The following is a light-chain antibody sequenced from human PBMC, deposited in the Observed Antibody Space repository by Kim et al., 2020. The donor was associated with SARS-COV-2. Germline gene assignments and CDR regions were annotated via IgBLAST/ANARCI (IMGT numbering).Light chain of an antibody. CDR2: LNRDDSH. CDR3: QTWATGIEV. V-gene: IGLV4-69*01. J-gene: IGLJ2*01. Sequence: SASLPCTLHSGPRTYPIACPQQHPEKGPRYLMTLNRDDSHSKADGIPDRFSGSSSGAELYLTISSLQSDDEADYYCQTWATGIEVFGGGTQLTVL. CDR1: SGPRTYP.